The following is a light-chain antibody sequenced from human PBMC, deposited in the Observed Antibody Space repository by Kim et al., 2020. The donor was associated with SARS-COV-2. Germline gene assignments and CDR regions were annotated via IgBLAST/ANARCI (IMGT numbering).Light chain of an antibody. CDR2: DVS. CDR3: QEYNNWPPNT. V-gene: IGKV3-15*01. CDR1: QNINNF. Sequence: VSPGERATRSCRASQNINNFVAWYQQKPGQAPRLLMYDVSTRATGVPARFSGSGSGTEFTLTINSLQSEDFAIYFCQEYNNWPPNTFGQGTKLEI. J-gene: IGKJ2*01.